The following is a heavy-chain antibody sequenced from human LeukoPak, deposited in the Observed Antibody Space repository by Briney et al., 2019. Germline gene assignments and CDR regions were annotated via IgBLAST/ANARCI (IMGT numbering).Heavy chain of an antibody. CDR3: AGDRYSSAWYHHFDY. V-gene: IGHV3-74*01. CDR1: GFTFSSYW. Sequence: PGGSLRLSCAASGFTFSSYWMHWVRQAPGKGLVWVSRINSDGSSTSYADSVKGRFTISRDNAKNTLYLQMNSLRADDTAVYYCAGDRYSSAWYHHFDYWGQGTLVTVSS. J-gene: IGHJ4*02. D-gene: IGHD6-19*01. CDR2: INSDGSST.